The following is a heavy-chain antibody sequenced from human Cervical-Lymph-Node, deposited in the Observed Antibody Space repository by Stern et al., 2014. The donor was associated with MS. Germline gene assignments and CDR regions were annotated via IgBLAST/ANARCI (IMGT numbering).Heavy chain of an antibody. CDR1: GFTFSSYA. CDR3: AKDQSESPGYYFDY. Sequence: VQLVESEGGLVQPGTSLRLSCAASGFTFSSYAMSWVRQAPGKGLEWVSAISGAGGSTYYADSVKGRFTISRDNSKNTLYLQINSLRAEDTAVYYCAKDQSESPGYYFDYWGQGTLVTVSS. CDR2: ISGAGGST. J-gene: IGHJ4*02. V-gene: IGHV3-23*04.